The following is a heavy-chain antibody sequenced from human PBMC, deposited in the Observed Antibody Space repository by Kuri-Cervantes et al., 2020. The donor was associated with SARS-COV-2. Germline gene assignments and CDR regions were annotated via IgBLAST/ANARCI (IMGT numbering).Heavy chain of an antibody. V-gene: IGHV4-39*01. CDR1: GGSISSSSYY. D-gene: IGHD2-2*02. CDR3: ARQVPAAIRGQGFDP. Sequence: SETLSLTCTVSGGSISSSSYYWGWIRQPPGKGLEWIGSIYYSGSTYYNPSLKSRVTISVDTSKNQFSLKLSSVTAADTAVYYCARQVPAAIRGQGFDPWGQGTLVPSPQ. J-gene: IGHJ5*02. CDR2: IYYSGST.